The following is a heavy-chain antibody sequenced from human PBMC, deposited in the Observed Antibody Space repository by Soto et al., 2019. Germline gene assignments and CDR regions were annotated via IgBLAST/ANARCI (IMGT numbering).Heavy chain of an antibody. Sequence: QVQLQESGPGLVKPSQSLSLTCTVSGSSVSSGGYYWSWIRQHPGKGLEWIGYISYSGSTYYNPSLKSRPTISVDTSKNQFSLKLSSVTAADTAVYYCARALPSYYYYGMDVWGQGTTVTVSS. J-gene: IGHJ6*02. V-gene: IGHV4-31*03. CDR1: GSSVSSGGYY. CDR2: ISYSGST. CDR3: ARALPSYYYYGMDV.